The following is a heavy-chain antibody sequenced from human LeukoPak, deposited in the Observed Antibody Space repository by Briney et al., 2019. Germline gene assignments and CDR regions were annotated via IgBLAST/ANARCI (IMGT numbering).Heavy chain of an antibody. Sequence: GGSLRLSCAASGFTFSSYAMSWVRQAPGKGLEWVSAISGGGGSTYYADSVKGRFTISRDNSKNTLYLQMNSLRAEDTAVYYCARHAVYAGSGWAFDFWGQGTLVTVFS. CDR1: GFTFSSYA. D-gene: IGHD6-19*01. CDR2: ISGGGGST. V-gene: IGHV3-23*01. CDR3: ARHAVYAGSGWAFDF. J-gene: IGHJ4*02.